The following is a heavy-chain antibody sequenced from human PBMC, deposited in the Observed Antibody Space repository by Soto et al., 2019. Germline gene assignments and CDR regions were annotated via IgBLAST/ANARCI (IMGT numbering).Heavy chain of an antibody. CDR3: ARHNGPLYVGYYYDMDV. J-gene: IGHJ6*02. Sequence: QLQLQESGPGLVKPSETLSLTCTVSGGSISSSSYYWGWIRQPPEKGLEWIGSIYYSGYTYYNPSLQSRVTISVDTSKNQFSLKLSSVTAADTAVYYCARHNGPLYVGYYYDMDVWGQGTTVTVSS. CDR1: GGSISSSSYY. V-gene: IGHV4-39*01. D-gene: IGHD3-16*01. CDR2: IYYSGYT.